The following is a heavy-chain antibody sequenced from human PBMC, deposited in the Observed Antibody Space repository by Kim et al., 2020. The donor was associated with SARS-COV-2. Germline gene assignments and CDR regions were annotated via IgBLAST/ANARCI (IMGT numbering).Heavy chain of an antibody. J-gene: IGHJ6*02. Sequence: GGSLRLSCAASGFTFSDYYVSWIRQAPGKGLEWVSYISSSSSYTNYADSVKGRFTISRDNAKNSLYLQMNSLRAEDTAVYYCARDLGVAGTGDYYYYGMDVWGQGTTVTVSS. CDR3: ARDLGVAGTGDYYYYGMDV. V-gene: IGHV3-11*06. CDR2: ISSSSSYT. D-gene: IGHD6-19*01. CDR1: GFTFSDYY.